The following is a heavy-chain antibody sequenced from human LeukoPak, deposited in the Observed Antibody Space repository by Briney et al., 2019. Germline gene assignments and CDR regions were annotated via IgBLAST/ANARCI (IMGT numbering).Heavy chain of an antibody. CDR1: GFTFSSYA. V-gene: IGHV3-23*01. Sequence: GGSLRLSCAASGFTFSSYALSWVRQVPGKGLEWVSVISASGGTTYYADSVKGRFTISRDTSKDTVYLQMHSLRAEDTAVYYCAKGDVLLSYPTFDYWGQGTLVTVSS. CDR3: AKGDVLLSYPTFDY. D-gene: IGHD3-16*01. CDR2: ISASGGTT. J-gene: IGHJ4*02.